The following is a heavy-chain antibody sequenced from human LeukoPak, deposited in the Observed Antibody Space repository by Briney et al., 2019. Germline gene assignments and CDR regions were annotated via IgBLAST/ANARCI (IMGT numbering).Heavy chain of an antibody. D-gene: IGHD4-17*01. CDR3: ARDYGDPNHWDYYYGMDV. CDR2: IYYSGST. CDR1: GGSISSYY. Sequence: PSETLSLTCTVSGGSISSYYWSWIRQPPGKGLEWIGYIYYSGSTNYNPSLKSRVTISVDTSKNQFSLKLSSVTAADTAVYYCARDYGDPNHWDYYYGMDVRGQGTTVTVSS. V-gene: IGHV4-59*01. J-gene: IGHJ6*02.